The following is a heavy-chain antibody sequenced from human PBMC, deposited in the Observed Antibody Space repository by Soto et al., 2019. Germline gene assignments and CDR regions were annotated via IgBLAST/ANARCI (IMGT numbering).Heavy chain of an antibody. D-gene: IGHD6-13*01. J-gene: IGHJ6*02. Sequence: SIKVSCKGSGNTFTGYYMHWVRQAPGQRLEWMGWINPNSGGTKYAQKFQGWVTMTRDTSISTAYMEVSRLRYDDTAVYYCARSSWRKGYYSYYGMDVWAQGTTVTVS. CDR2: INPNSGGT. CDR1: GNTFTGYY. V-gene: IGHV1-2*04. CDR3: ARSSWRKGYYSYYGMDV.